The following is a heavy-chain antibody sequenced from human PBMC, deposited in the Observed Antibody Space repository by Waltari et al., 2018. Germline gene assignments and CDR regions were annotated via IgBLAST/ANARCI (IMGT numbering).Heavy chain of an antibody. CDR3: ASVGAGYSSGWLDY. D-gene: IGHD6-19*01. V-gene: IGHV4-39*07. CDR2: IYYSGST. CDR1: GGSISSSSYY. J-gene: IGHJ4*02. Sequence: QLQLQESGPGLVKPSETLSLTCTVSGGSISSSSYYWGWIRQPPGKGLEWIGSIYYSGSTYYNPSLKRRVTISVDTSKNQFSLKLSSVTAADTAVYYCASVGAGYSSGWLDYWGQGTLVTVSS.